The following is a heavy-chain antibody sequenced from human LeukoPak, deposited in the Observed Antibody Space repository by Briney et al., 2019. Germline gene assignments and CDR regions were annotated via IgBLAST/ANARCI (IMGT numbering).Heavy chain of an antibody. D-gene: IGHD1-1*01. J-gene: IGHJ4*02. Sequence: PLETLSLTCTVSGDSISSYSYYWAWTRQPPGKGLEWIGSILFRGATYYNPSLKSRVTISVDTSKNQFSLKLSSVTAADTAVYYCARLNNWNDWIDYWGQGTLVTVSS. CDR1: GDSISSYSYY. CDR2: ILFRGAT. CDR3: ARLNNWNDWIDY. V-gene: IGHV4-39*07.